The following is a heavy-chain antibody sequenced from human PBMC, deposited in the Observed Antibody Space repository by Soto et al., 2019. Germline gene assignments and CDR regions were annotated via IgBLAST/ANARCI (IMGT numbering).Heavy chain of an antibody. CDR2: IWYDGSNK. CDR3: ARELEEDGMDV. J-gene: IGHJ6*02. CDR1: GFTFSSYG. Sequence: GGSLRLSCAASGFTFSSYGMHWVRQAPGKGLEWVAVIWYDGSNKYYADSVKGRFTISRDNSKNTLYLQMNSLRAEDTAVYYCARELEEDGMDVWGQGTTVTVSS. V-gene: IGHV3-33*01. D-gene: IGHD1-1*01.